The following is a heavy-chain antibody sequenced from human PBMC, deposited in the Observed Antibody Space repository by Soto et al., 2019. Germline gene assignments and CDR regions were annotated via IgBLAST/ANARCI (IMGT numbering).Heavy chain of an antibody. V-gene: IGHV4-59*01. CDR2: IYYSGST. D-gene: IGHD6-13*01. Sequence: PSETLSLTCTVSGGSISSYYWSWIRQPPGKGLEWIGYIYYSGSTNYNPSLKSRVTISVDTSKNQFSLKLSSVTAADTAVYYCAREGIAANRDWFEPWAREPWSPSPQ. CDR1: GGSISSYY. CDR3: AREGIAANRDWFEP. J-gene: IGHJ5*02.